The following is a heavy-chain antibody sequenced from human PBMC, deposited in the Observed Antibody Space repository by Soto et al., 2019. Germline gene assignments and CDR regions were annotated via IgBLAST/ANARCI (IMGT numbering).Heavy chain of an antibody. CDR1: GFTFSSYA. D-gene: IGHD6-19*01. V-gene: IGHV3-23*01. CDR3: AKDREAVLAGEFDY. CDR2: ISGSGGST. J-gene: IGHJ4*02. Sequence: EVQLLESGGGLVQPGGSLRLSCAASGFTFSSYAMSWVRQAPGKGLEWVSVISGSGGSTYYADSVKGRFTISRDNSKNTLYLEMNSLRAEDTAVYYCAKDREAVLAGEFDYWGQGTLVTVSS.